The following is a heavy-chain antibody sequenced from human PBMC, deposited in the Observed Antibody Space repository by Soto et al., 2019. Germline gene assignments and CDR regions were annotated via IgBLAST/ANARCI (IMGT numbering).Heavy chain of an antibody. CDR2: IKSKIDGGTT. CDR1: GFTFGDAW. Sequence: PGGSLRLSCAASGFTFGDAWMNWVRQAPGKGLEWVGRIKSKIDGGTTDYAAPVKGRFTISRDDSKNMLYLQMNSLKTEDTAVYYCTTGYDFWSGYMTYYYYGMDVWGQGTRVTVSS. D-gene: IGHD3-3*01. V-gene: IGHV3-15*07. J-gene: IGHJ6*02. CDR3: TTGYDFWSGYMTYYYYGMDV.